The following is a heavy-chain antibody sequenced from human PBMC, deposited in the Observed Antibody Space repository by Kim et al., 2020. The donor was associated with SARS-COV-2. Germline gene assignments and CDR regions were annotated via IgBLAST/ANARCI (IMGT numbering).Heavy chain of an antibody. Sequence: GGSLRLSCAASGFTFGDYAMHWVRQAPGKGLEWVSGISWNSGSIDYADSVEGRFTISRDNAKNSLYLQMNSLRTEDTALNYCAKVNGYYYGSGSYHIDSWGQGTLVTVSS. J-gene: IGHJ4*02. CDR3: AKVNGYYYGSGSYHIDS. D-gene: IGHD3-10*01. CDR1: GFTFGDYA. V-gene: IGHV3-9*01. CDR2: ISWNSGSI.